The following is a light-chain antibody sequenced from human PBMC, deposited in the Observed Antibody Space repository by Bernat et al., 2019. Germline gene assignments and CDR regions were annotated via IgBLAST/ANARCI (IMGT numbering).Light chain of an antibody. Sequence: QSALTQPPSASGSPGQSVTISCSGTSSDIGGYNFVSWYRQHPGKAPKLLIFDVDKRPSGVPGRFSGSKSANTASLTVSGLQADDEADYYCASYAGNGNEIFGGGTKLTVL. CDR2: DVD. CDR1: SSDIGGYNF. V-gene: IGLV2-8*01. CDR3: ASYAGNGNEI. J-gene: IGLJ2*01.